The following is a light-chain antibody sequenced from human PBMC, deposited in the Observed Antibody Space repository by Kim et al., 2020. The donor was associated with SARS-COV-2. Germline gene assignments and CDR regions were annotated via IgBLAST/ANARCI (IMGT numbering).Light chain of an antibody. V-gene: IGKV1-5*03. Sequence: DIQMTQSPSTLSASVGDRVTITCRASQSIDIWLAWYQQKPGQGPTPLIYKASSLETGVPSRFSGSGSGTDFALTINSLQPEDFAIYYCQQYSSESPTFGQGTKVEI. CDR3: QQYSSESPT. J-gene: IGKJ1*01. CDR2: KAS. CDR1: QSIDIW.